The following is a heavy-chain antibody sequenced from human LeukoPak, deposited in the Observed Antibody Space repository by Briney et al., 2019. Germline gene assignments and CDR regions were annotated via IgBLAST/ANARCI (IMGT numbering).Heavy chain of an antibody. Sequence: SETLSLTCTVSGGSISSYYWSWIRQPPGKGLEWIGYIYYSGSTNYNPSPKSRVTISVDTSKNQFSLKLSSVTAADTAVYYCARIDASSTSHYGMDVWGQGTTVTVSS. CDR1: GGSISSYY. CDR2: IYYSGST. V-gene: IGHV4-59*08. D-gene: IGHD2-2*01. CDR3: ARIDASSTSHYGMDV. J-gene: IGHJ6*02.